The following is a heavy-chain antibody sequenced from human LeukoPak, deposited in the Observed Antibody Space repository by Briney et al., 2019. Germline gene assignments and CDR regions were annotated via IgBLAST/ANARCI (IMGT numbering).Heavy chain of an antibody. CDR3: ARDEWELLVDY. J-gene: IGHJ4*02. CDR1: GFTFSNYN. V-gene: IGHV3-21*04. Sequence: GGSLRLSCAASGFTFSNYNMNWVRQAPGKGLEWVSSISSGSGYMRYADSVKGRFTISRDNAKNSLYLQMNSLRAEDTAVYYCARDEWELLVDYWGQGTLVTVSS. D-gene: IGHD1-26*01. CDR2: ISSGSGYM.